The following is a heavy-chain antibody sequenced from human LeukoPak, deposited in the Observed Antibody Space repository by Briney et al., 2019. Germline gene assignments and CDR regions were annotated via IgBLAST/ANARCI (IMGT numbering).Heavy chain of an antibody. V-gene: IGHV3-7*01. Sequence: GGSLRLSCAASGFTFGIYWMSWVRHAPGKGLEWVANIKQDGSEKYYVDSVKGRFTISRDNAKNSLYLQMNRLRAEDTGVYYCESNEDSEFDYRGPGILVT. CDR1: GFTFGIYW. CDR3: ESNEDSEFDY. D-gene: IGHD1-26*01. CDR2: IKQDGSEK. J-gene: IGHJ4*02.